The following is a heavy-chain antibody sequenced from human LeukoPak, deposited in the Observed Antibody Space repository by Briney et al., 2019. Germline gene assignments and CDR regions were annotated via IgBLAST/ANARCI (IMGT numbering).Heavy chain of an antibody. CDR2: IKHDGSDE. J-gene: IGHJ4*02. CDR3: AKDSFVATTSYLDS. CDR1: GFTFRSYW. D-gene: IGHD1-26*01. Sequence: GGSLRLSCAVSGFTFRSYWMSWVRQAPGKGLEWVANIKHDGSDEYYVDSVEGRFTVSRDNSKSSLYLHLNSLTPEDTAFYYCAKDSFVATTSYLDSWGQGTLVTVSS. V-gene: IGHV3-7*03.